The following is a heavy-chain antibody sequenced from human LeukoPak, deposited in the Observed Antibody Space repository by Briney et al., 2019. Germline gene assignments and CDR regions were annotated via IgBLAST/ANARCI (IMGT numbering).Heavy chain of an antibody. V-gene: IGHV3-7*05. Sequence: GGSLRLSCAASGFTFSSYWMSWVRQAPGKGLEWVANIKQDGSEKYYVDSVKGRFTISRDNAKNSLYLQMNSLRAEDTAVYYCARDSRPYYYVSSGYYYEGRIVVAFDIWGQGTMVTVSS. J-gene: IGHJ3*02. CDR1: GFTFSSYW. CDR2: IKQDGSEK. D-gene: IGHD3-22*01. CDR3: ARDSRPYYYVSSGYYYEGRIVVAFDI.